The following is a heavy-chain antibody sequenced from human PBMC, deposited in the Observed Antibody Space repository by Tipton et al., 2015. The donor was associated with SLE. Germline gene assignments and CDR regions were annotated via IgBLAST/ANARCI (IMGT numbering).Heavy chain of an antibody. CDR1: GGSITGYY. D-gene: IGHD3/OR15-3a*01. V-gene: IGHV4-59*08. Sequence: TLSLTCIVSGGSITGYYWSWIRQPPGKRLEWIGYIDQFGSANYNPSLQSRVTISVGRSKTQFSPKLRSVSAADSAMYYCARHGYASWSGYYHHVFDVWGQGTMLTVSS. CDR2: IDQFGSA. J-gene: IGHJ3*01. CDR3: ARHGYASWSGYYHHVFDV.